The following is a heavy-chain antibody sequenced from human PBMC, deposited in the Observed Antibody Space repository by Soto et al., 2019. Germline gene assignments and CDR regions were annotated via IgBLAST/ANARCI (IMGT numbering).Heavy chain of an antibody. CDR3: ATDGIVLVIANYYFDY. D-gene: IGHD2-21*01. CDR1: GFTFSSYW. CDR2: IKQDGSEK. J-gene: IGHJ4*02. Sequence: GGSLRLSCEASGFTFSSYWMSWVRQAPGKGLEWVANIKQDGSEKYYVDSVKGRFTISRDNAKNSLYLQMNSLRAEDTAVYYCATDGIVLVIANYYFDYWGQGT. V-gene: IGHV3-7*01.